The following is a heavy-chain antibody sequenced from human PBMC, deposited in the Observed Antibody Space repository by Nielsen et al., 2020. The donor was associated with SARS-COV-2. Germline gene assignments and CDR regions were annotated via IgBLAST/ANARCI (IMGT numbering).Heavy chain of an antibody. V-gene: IGHV3-9*01. Sequence: SLKISCAASGFTFSSYSMNWVRQAPGKGLEWVSGISWNSGSIGYADSVKGRFTISRDNAKNSLYLQMNSLRAEDTALYYCAKDIVAATYYYYGMDVWGQGTTVTVSS. CDR1: GFTFSSYS. CDR3: AKDIVAATYYYYGMDV. J-gene: IGHJ6*02. D-gene: IGHD2-2*01. CDR2: ISWNSGSI.